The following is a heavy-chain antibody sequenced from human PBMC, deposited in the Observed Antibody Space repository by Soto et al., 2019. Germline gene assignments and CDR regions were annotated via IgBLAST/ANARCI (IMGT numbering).Heavy chain of an antibody. Sequence: QVQLVESGGGVVQPGRSLRLSCAASGFTFSSYAMHWVRQAPGKGLEWVAVISYDGSNKYYADSVKGRFTISRDNSKNTLYLQMNSLRAEDTAVYYCARAAPQDVWGQGTTVTVSS. V-gene: IGHV3-30-3*01. CDR3: ARAAPQDV. CDR1: GFTFSSYA. CDR2: ISYDGSNK. J-gene: IGHJ6*02.